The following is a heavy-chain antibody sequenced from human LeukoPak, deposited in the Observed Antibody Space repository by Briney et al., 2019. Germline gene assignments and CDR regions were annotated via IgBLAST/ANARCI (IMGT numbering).Heavy chain of an antibody. CDR3: ARTKDYNWFDP. V-gene: IGHV3-33*01. Sequence: PGGSLRLSCAAPGFTFSSYGMHWVRQAPGKGLEWVAVIWYDGSNKYYADSVKGRFTISRDNSKNTLYLQMNSLRAEDTAVYYCARTKDYNWFDPWGQGTLVTVSS. CDR1: GFTFSSYG. J-gene: IGHJ5*02. CDR2: IWYDGSNK.